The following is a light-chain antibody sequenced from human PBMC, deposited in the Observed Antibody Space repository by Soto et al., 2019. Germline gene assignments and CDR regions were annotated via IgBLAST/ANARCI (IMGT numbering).Light chain of an antibody. J-gene: IGLJ1*01. V-gene: IGLV2-14*01. CDR2: GVS. CDR3: TSYTTTTLEV. CDR1: RNDVGLYNY. Sequence: QSALTQPASVSASPGQSITISCTGTRNDVGLYNYVSWYQHHPGNAPKPIIYGVSDRPSGVSNRFSGSKSGNTASLTISGLQAEDEADYYCTSYTTTTLEVFGTGTKVTVL.